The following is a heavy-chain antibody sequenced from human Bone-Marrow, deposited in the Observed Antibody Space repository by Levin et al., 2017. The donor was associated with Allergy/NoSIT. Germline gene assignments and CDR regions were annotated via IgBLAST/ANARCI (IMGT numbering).Heavy chain of an antibody. D-gene: IGHD6-6*01. CDR2: VSNSGNT. Sequence: SETLSLTCTFSSVSISPYYWNWIRQPPGKGLEWIGYVSNSGNTNYRPSLKGRVTMSVDTSRKQISLKLTSMTPADTAVYYCTGGGAARPGYWGQGILVTVSS. V-gene: IGHV4-59*01. CDR1: SVSISPYY. CDR3: TGGGAARPGY. J-gene: IGHJ4*02.